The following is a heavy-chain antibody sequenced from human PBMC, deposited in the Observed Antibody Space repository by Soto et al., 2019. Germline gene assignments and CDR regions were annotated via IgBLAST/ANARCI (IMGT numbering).Heavy chain of an antibody. V-gene: IGHV3-23*01. CDR1: GFFFSDYD. Sequence: EVQLLDAGGGVVQPGGSLRLSCAASGFFFSDYDMTWLRQAPGQGLEWVSAITSTGSSTYFADSVKGRITISRDNSKNTMFMQMDSLRAADTAIFYCGKGVEGYIVWSFDYWCQGVLVTVSS. CDR2: ITSTGSST. CDR3: GKGVEGYIVWSFDY. J-gene: IGHJ4*02. D-gene: IGHD3-16*01.